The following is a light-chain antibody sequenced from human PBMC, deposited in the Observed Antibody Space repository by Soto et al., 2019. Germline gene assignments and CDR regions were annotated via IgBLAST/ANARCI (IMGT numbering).Light chain of an antibody. CDR2: GAS. J-gene: IGKJ5*01. CDR1: PSVTNY. V-gene: IGKV3-11*01. Sequence: ESLLTQSPATLSSSSGETTTLSCSARPSVTNYLAWYQQKPGQPPRLLIYGASNRATGIPDRFSGSGSGTDFTLTISSLEPEDSAVYYCQQRNIGPPVTFCQGTRLEIK. CDR3: QQRNIGPPVT.